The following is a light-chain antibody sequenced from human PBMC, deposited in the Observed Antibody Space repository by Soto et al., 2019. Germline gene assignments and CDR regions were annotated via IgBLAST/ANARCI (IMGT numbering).Light chain of an antibody. V-gene: IGKV3-20*01. CDR2: GAS. Sequence: EIVLTQSPDTLSLSPGERATLSCRASQSVSSTYLAWYQQKPGQAPRLLIYGASSRATGIPDRLSGSGSGTDFTLTISRVEPEDFAVYYCHQYGSSPWTFGQGTKVDI. CDR1: QSVSSTY. J-gene: IGKJ1*01. CDR3: HQYGSSPWT.